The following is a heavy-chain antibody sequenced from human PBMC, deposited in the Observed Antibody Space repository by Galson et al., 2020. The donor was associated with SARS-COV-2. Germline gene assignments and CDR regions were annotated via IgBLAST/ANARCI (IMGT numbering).Heavy chain of an antibody. V-gene: IGHV3-21*01. CDR1: GFPFSTYS. J-gene: IGHJ6*02. Sequence: NSGGSLRLSCAASGFPFSTYSMNWVRLAPGKGLEWVSSISTSSSYTYYVDSVKGRFSISRDNPRNSLYLQMNSLRAEDTAVYYCARDEGIRGENYGRLDYGRDVWGQGTTVTGSS. D-gene: IGHD5-18*01. CDR2: ISTSSSYT. CDR3: ARDEGIRGENYGRLDYGRDV.